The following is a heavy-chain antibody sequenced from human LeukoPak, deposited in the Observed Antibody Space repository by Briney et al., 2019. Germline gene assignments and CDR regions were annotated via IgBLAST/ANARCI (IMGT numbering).Heavy chain of an antibody. J-gene: IGHJ4*02. CDR3: AKAIAGSYGSFDY. CDR1: GFTFSKYA. Sequence: GGSLRLSCAASGFTFSKYAMSWVRQVPGKGVEWVSAIRGSGGSAFYADSVKGRFTISRDNSKKTLYLQMNSLRAEDTAVYYCAKAIAGSYGSFDYWGQGTLVSVSS. CDR2: IRGSGGSA. D-gene: IGHD5-18*01. V-gene: IGHV3-23*01.